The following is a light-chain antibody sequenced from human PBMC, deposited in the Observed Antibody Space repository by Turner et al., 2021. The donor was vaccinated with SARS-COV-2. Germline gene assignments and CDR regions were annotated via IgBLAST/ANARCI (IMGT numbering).Light chain of an antibody. CDR1: SSDVGGYNY. V-gene: IGLV2-11*01. Sequence: QSALTQPRPVSGSPGQSVTISCTGTSSDVGGYNYVSWYQQHPGKAPKLMIYDVNKWPSGVPGRFSGSKSGNTASLTISGLQADDEADYYCCSYAGTYRGVFGGGTKLTVL. CDR3: CSYAGTYRGV. J-gene: IGLJ3*02. CDR2: DVN.